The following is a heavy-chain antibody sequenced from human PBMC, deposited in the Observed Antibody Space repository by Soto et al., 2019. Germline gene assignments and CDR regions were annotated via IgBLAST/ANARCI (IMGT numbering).Heavy chain of an antibody. J-gene: IGHJ4*02. V-gene: IGHV1-2*04. CDR2: INPNGGGS. Sequence: ASVKVSCKASGYSFSGYYMHWVRQAPGQGLEWMGWINPNGGGSSYVQKFQGWVTMTRDTSISTVYMELSGLRSDDTAVYYCARGTSTFYDILTGHFDYWGQGTLVTVSS. CDR3: ARGTSTFYDILTGHFDY. D-gene: IGHD3-9*01. CDR1: GYSFSGYY.